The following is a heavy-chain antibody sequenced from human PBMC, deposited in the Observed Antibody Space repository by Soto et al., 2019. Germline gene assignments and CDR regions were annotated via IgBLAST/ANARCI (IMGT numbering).Heavy chain of an antibody. D-gene: IGHD3-22*01. CDR3: ARHPRIYDYYDSSGYQEY. J-gene: IGHJ4*02. V-gene: IGHV4-31*03. Sequence: SETLSLTCTVSVGSISSGGYYWSWIRQHPGKGLEWIGYIYYSWSTYYNPSLKSRVTISLDTSKNQFSLKLSSVTAADTAVYYCARHPRIYDYYDSSGYQEYWGQGTMVTVSS. CDR1: VGSISSGGYY. CDR2: IYYSWST.